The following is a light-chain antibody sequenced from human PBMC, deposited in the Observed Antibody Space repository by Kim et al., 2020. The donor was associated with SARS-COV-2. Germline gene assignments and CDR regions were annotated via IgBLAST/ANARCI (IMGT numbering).Light chain of an antibody. V-gene: IGLV2-23*02. CDR2: EVS. Sequence: QSALTQPASVSGSPGQSITISCTGTSSDVGSYDVVSWYQQHPGKAPKVMIYEVSKRPSGVSDRFSGSKSDNTASLTISGLQPEDEADYYCCSHVGSSTWVFGGGTQLTVL. J-gene: IGLJ3*02. CDR3: CSHVGSSTWV. CDR1: SSDVGSYDV.